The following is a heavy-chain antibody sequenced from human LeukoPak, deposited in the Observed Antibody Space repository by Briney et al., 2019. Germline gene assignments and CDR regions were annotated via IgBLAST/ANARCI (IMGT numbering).Heavy chain of an antibody. CDR2: ISSSTDYM. D-gene: IGHD6-19*01. CDR1: GFTFTGYT. Sequence: GGSLRLSCAASGFTFTGYTMNWVRQAPGKGLEWVSSISSSTDYMYYADSVKGRFTISRDNAKNSLYLQMNSLRAEDTAVYYCARDGGGWYNWFDPWGQGTLVTVSS. V-gene: IGHV3-21*01. J-gene: IGHJ5*02. CDR3: ARDGGGWYNWFDP.